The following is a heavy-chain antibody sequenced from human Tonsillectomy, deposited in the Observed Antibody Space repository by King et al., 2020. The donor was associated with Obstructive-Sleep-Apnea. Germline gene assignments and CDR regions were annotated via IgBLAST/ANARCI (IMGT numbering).Heavy chain of an antibody. Sequence: VQLQESGPGLVKPSETLSLTCSVSGYSISTGNYWGWIRQPPGKGLEWIGSVYHSGGTYYNPSLKSRVTISVDTSKNQFSLKLTSVNAADTAVYYCATAWEYPNWFDPWGQGTLVTVSS. CDR1: GYSISTGNY. J-gene: IGHJ5*02. CDR3: ATAWEYPNWFDP. V-gene: IGHV4-38-2*02. CDR2: VYHSGGT. D-gene: IGHD1-26*01.